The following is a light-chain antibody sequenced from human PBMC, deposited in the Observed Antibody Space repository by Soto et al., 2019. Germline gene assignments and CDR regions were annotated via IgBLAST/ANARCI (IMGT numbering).Light chain of an antibody. Sequence: DIVMTQSPDSLAVSLGERATVNCKSSQSVLYSSNNKNYLAWYQQKPGQSPKLLFSWASAREAGVPDRFSGSGSGTDFTLTISSLQAEDVAVYYCQQYYSTPRTFGQGTKVEIK. CDR2: WAS. J-gene: IGKJ1*01. V-gene: IGKV4-1*01. CDR1: QSVLYSSNNKNY. CDR3: QQYYSTPRT.